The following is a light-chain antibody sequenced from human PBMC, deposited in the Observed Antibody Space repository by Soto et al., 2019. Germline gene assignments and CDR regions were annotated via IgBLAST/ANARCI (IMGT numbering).Light chain of an antibody. CDR3: KQYGCSYT. J-gene: IGKJ3*01. CDR1: QSVTSF. V-gene: IGKV3-20*01. Sequence: EVVWTQSPGTLSLSPGERATLSCRASQSVTSFLAWYQQKPGQAPRLLIYGASTRATGIPDRFSGSWSGTDFTLTFSRLEPEDVAVYYCKQYGCSYTFGPGTKVDIK. CDR2: GAS.